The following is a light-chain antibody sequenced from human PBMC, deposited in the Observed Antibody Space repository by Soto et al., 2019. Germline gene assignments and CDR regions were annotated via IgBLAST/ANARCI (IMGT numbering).Light chain of an antibody. V-gene: IGLV1-40*01. CDR1: SSNIWAGYD. J-gene: IGLJ3*02. CDR2: GNS. Sequence: QPVLTQPPSVSGAPGQRVTISCTGSSSNIWAGYDVHWYQQLPGTVPKLLIYGNSNRPSGVPDRFSGSKSGTSASLAITGLQAEDEADYYCQSYDSSLSGWVFGGGTKLTVL. CDR3: QSYDSSLSGWV.